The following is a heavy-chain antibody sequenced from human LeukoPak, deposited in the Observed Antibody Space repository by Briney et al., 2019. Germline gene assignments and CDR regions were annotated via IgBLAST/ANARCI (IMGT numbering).Heavy chain of an antibody. CDR1: GFTFSSYW. Sequence: GGSLRLSCAASGFTFSSYWMNWVRQAPEKGLVWVSRIASDGSSTTYADSVKGRFSISRDNAKNTLYLQMNSLRVEDTAVYYCARGRPHGNDYWGQGTLVTVSS. CDR2: IASDGSST. J-gene: IGHJ4*02. CDR3: ARGRPHGNDY. V-gene: IGHV3-74*01. D-gene: IGHD4-23*01.